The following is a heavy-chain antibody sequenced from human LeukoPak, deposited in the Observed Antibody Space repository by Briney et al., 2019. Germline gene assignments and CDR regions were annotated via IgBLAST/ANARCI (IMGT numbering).Heavy chain of an antibody. CDR2: IWYDGSNK. CDR3: ARGGTDHDAFDI. Sequence: EGSLRLSCAASGFTFSSYGMHWVRQAPGKGLEWVAVIWYDGSNKYYADSVKGRFTISRDNSKNTLYLQMNSLRAEDTAVYYCARGGTDHDAFDIWGQGTMVTVSS. CDR1: GFTFSSYG. D-gene: IGHD3-16*01. J-gene: IGHJ3*02. V-gene: IGHV3-33*01.